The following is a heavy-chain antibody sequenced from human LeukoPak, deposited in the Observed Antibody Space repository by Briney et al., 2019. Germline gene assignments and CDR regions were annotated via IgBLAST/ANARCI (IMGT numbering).Heavy chain of an antibody. CDR2: IYHSGST. D-gene: IGHD4-17*01. CDR3: ARGLGTVTFFDY. J-gene: IGHJ4*02. Sequence: PSETLSLTCAVSGGSISSSNWWSWVRQPPGKGLEWIGEIYHSGSTNYNPSLKSRATISVDTSKNQFSLKLSSVTAADTAVYYCARGLGTVTFFDYWGQGTLVTVSS. CDR1: GGSISSSNW. V-gene: IGHV4-4*02.